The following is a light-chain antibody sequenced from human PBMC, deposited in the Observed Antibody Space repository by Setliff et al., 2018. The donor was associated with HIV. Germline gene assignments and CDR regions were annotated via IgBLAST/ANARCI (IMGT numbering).Light chain of an antibody. J-gene: IGLJ1*01. CDR3: QSYDSSLSGYV. V-gene: IGLV1-40*01. Sequence: QSVLTQPPSVSGAPGQRVTISCTGSSSNIGAGFDVHWYQQFPGTAPKLLIYSFTNRPSGVPDRFSGSKSGTSASLAIAGLQAKDEADYYCQSYDSSLSGYVFGTGTKVTVL. CDR2: SFT. CDR1: SSNIGAGFD.